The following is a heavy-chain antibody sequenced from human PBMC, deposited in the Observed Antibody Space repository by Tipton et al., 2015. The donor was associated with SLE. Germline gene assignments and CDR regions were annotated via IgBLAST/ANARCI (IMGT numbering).Heavy chain of an antibody. CDR1: GGPIRNSPYY. V-gene: IGHV4-39*01. CDR2: VFVTGYT. D-gene: IGHD3-9*01. Sequence: TLSLTCHVAGGPIRNSPYYWAWIRQTRGKRLDWIGSVFVTGYTAYNPSLEGRVSLSVDTSNNEFSLKLSSVTAADTAVYFCARQDLGRADTLTFDIWGLGTLVTVSS. CDR3: ARQDLGRADTLTFDI. J-gene: IGHJ4*02.